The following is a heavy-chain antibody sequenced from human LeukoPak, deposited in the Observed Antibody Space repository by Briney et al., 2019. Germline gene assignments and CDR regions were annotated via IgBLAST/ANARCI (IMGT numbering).Heavy chain of an antibody. Sequence: SETLPLTCAVYGGSFSGYYWSWIRQPPGKGLEWIGEINHSGSTNYNPSLKSRVTISVDTSKNQFSLKLSSVTAADTAVYYCARGGGSATWYYYMDVWGKGTTVTVSS. CDR3: ARGGGSATWYYYMDV. CDR1: GGSFSGYY. D-gene: IGHD6-25*01. V-gene: IGHV4-34*01. J-gene: IGHJ6*03. CDR2: INHSGST.